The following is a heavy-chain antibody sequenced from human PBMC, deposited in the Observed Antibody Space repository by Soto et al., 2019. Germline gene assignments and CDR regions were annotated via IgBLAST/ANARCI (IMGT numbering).Heavy chain of an antibody. V-gene: IGHV4-30-2*01. Sequence: QLQLQESGAGLVKPSQTLSRTCDVSGASISIGGYSWNWLRQPPGKGLQWIGYIYHGGSTYYNPSLKSRVIISVDRSQNHFALKLTSVTAADTAVSYGARESRSVYSFFDNWGQGILFTVA. CDR1: GASISIGGYS. D-gene: IGHD4-4*01. J-gene: IGHJ4*02. CDR3: ARESRSVYSFFDN. CDR2: IYHGGST.